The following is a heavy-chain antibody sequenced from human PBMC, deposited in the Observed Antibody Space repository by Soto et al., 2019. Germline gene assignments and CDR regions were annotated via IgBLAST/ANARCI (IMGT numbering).Heavy chain of an antibody. J-gene: IGHJ4*02. CDR2: VSYDGSNE. Sequence: QVQLVESGGGVVQPGRSLRLSCAASGFTFSTYAMHWVRQAPGKGLEWVAAVSYDGSNEYFADSVQGRFSISRDDSKTTLFLQINSLRPEDTAVYYCTRGGDGDYGVQGCDYWGQGSLAIVSS. D-gene: IGHD4-17*01. V-gene: IGHV3-30-3*01. CDR3: TRGGDGDYGVQGCDY. CDR1: GFTFSTYA.